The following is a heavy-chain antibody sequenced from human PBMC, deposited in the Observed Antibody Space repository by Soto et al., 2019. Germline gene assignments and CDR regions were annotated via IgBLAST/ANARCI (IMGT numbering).Heavy chain of an antibody. CDR2: IYSGGST. CDR1: GFTVSSNY. V-gene: IGHV3-53*01. CDR3: ARGGGYGDYYYYGMDV. J-gene: IGHJ6*02. D-gene: IGHD4-17*01. Sequence: EVQLVESGGGLIQPGGSLRLSCAASGFTVSSNYMSWVRQAPGKGLEWVSVIYSGGSTYYAASVKGRFTISRDNSKNTMYLQQNSLRAEDTAVYYCARGGGYGDYYYYGMDVWGQGTTVTVSS.